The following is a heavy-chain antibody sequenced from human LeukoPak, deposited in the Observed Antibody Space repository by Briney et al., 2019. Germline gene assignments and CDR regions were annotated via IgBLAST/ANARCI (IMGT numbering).Heavy chain of an antibody. CDR1: GGTFSSYG. V-gene: IGHV1-69*13. Sequence: GASVKVSRKASGGTFSSYGISWVRQAPGQGLEWMGGIIPIFGTANYAQKFQGRVTITADESTSTAYMELSSLRSEDTAVYYCALPSTVVTWGLGQYDYWGQGTLVTVSS. CDR3: ALPSTVVTWGLGQYDY. D-gene: IGHD4-23*01. CDR2: IIPIFGTA. J-gene: IGHJ4*02.